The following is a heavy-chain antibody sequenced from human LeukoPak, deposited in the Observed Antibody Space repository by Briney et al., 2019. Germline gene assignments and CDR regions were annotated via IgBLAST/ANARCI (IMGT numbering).Heavy chain of an antibody. CDR1: GFTFSSYA. Sequence: GGSLRLSCAGSGFTFSSYAMHWVRQAPGKGLEYVSGISSDGGSIYHANSVRGRFTISRDNSKNTLYLQMGSLRAEDMTVYYCAREYCTNGVCYKRLDYWGQGTLVTVSS. CDR2: ISSDGGSI. J-gene: IGHJ4*02. CDR3: AREYCTNGVCYKRLDY. D-gene: IGHD2-8*01. V-gene: IGHV3-64*01.